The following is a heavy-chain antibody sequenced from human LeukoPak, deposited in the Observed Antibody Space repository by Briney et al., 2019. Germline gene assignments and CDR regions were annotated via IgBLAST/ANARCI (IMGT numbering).Heavy chain of an antibody. J-gene: IGHJ6*04. CDR3: ARLPISYYGSAGPYGMDV. CDR2: INHSGST. V-gene: IGHV4-34*01. Sequence: PSETLSLTCAVYGGSFSGYNWSWICQPPGKGLEWIGEINHSGSTKYNPSLKSRVTISVDTSKNQFSLKLSSVTAADTAVYYCARLPISYYGSAGPYGMDVWGKGTTVTVSS. D-gene: IGHD3-10*01. CDR1: GGSFSGYN.